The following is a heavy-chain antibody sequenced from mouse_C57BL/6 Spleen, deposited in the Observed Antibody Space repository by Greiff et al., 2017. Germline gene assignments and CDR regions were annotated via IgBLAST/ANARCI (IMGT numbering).Heavy chain of an antibody. Sequence: QVQLQQPGAELVKPGASVKLSCKASGYTFTSYWMQWVKQRPGQGLEWIGEIDPSDSYTNYNQQFKGKATLTVDTSSSTAYMQLSSLTSEDSAVYYCARRDHYYGSSYFDYWGQGTTLTVSS. V-gene: IGHV1-50*01. CDR2: IDPSDSYT. CDR3: ARRDHYYGSSYFDY. CDR1: GYTFTSYW. D-gene: IGHD1-1*01. J-gene: IGHJ2*01.